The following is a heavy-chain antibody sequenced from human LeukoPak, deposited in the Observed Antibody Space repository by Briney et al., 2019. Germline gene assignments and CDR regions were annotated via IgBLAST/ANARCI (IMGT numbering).Heavy chain of an antibody. CDR1: GFTFSIYA. CDR2: ISGSGGST. V-gene: IGHV3-23*01. J-gene: IGHJ4*02. CDR3: AKDTREITMVPSWFGN. Sequence: AAGSQRLSCAAAGFTFSIYAMSWDRQAPGNGREWVSAISGSGGSTYYADSVKGRFTTSRDNSKNTLYLQMNSLRAEDTDVYYCAKDTREITMVPSWFGNWGQGTLVTVSS. D-gene: IGHD3-10*01.